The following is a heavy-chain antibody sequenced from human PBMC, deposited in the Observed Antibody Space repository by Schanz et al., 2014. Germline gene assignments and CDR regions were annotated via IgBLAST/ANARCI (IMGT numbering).Heavy chain of an antibody. Sequence: EVQLLESGGGLVQPGGSLRLSCAGSGFTFSSYAMSWVRQTPGKGLEWVSVISGSGVTIYYADSVKGRYTISRDNSKNTLYLQMNRLRAEDTAVYYCAKDVRPVASTVHIYYMDDWGQGTTVTVSS. CDR3: AKDVRPVASTVHIYYMDD. V-gene: IGHV3-23*01. D-gene: IGHD6-19*01. CDR2: ISGSGVTI. J-gene: IGHJ6*03. CDR1: GFTFSSYA.